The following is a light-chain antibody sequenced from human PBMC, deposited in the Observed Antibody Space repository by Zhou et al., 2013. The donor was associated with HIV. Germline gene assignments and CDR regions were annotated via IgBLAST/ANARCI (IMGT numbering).Light chain of an antibody. J-gene: IGKJ3*01. CDR2: DAS. Sequence: DIQMTQSPSSLSASVGDRVTITCQASQDISNYLNWYQQKPGKAPKLLIYDASNLETGVPSRFSGSGSGTDFTFTISSLQPEDIATYYCQQYDRVPVTFGPGTKINVK. V-gene: IGKV1-33*01. CDR3: QQYDRVPVT. CDR1: QDISNY.